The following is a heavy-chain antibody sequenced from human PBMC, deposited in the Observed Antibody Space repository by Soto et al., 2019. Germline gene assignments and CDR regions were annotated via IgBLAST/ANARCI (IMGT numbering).Heavy chain of an antibody. Sequence: SETLSLTCTVSGGSFSSGDYYWSWVRQPPGKGLEWIGYIYYTGSTFNNPSLKSRVSISIDTSKTQFSLKLSSVTAADTAVYYCARIHFGDEPSYHHYRLAVWGQGTTVTVSS. D-gene: IGHD4-17*01. CDR2: IYYTGST. CDR3: ARIHFGDEPSYHHYRLAV. J-gene: IGHJ6*02. V-gene: IGHV4-30-4*01. CDR1: GGSFSSGDYY.